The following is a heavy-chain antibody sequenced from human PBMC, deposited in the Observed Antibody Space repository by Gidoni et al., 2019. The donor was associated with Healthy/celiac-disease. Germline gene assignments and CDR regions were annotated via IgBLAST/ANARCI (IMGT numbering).Heavy chain of an antibody. J-gene: IGHJ4*02. CDR2: ISSSGIPI. Sequence: EVQLVESGGGWVQPGGARRRSWAASGCTFSSYEMNWVRQAPGKGLEWFSYISSSGIPIYYAASVKVRFTISRDNAKHSLYLQMNRLRAEDTAVYYCARVSGSYGDYLDYWGQGTLVTVSS. D-gene: IGHD1-26*01. CDR1: GCTFSSYE. V-gene: IGHV3-48*03. CDR3: ARVSGSYGDYLDY.